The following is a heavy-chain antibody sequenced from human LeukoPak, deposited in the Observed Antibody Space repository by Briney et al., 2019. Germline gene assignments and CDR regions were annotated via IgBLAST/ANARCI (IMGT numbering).Heavy chain of an antibody. CDR1: GFTFGDYA. Sequence: SGGSLTPSCAASGFTFGDYAMHWVRQAPGKGLEWVSGISWNSGSIGYADSVKGRFTISRDNAKNSLYLQMNSLRAEDTALYYCAKQPTAHTVTTVFDYWGQGTLVTVSS. CDR2: ISWNSGSI. V-gene: IGHV3-9*01. J-gene: IGHJ4*02. D-gene: IGHD4-17*01. CDR3: AKQPTAHTVTTVFDY.